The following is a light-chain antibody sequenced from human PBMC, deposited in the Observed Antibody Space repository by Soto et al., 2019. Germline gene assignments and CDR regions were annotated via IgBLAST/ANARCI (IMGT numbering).Light chain of an antibody. V-gene: IGKV3-11*01. J-gene: IGKJ4*01. CDR3: QERSDWPRLT. CDR2: DAS. Sequence: PGERATLSCRASESVDTFLAWHQQKPGQAPRLLIYDASTRATGTPARFSGSGSGTDFTLTISSLEPEDFAVYYCQERSDWPRLTFGGGTKVEIK. CDR1: ESVDTF.